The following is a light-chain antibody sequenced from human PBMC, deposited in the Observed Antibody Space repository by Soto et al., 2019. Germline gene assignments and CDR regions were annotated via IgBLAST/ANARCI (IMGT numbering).Light chain of an antibody. Sequence: QSALTQPASVSGSPGQSITISCTGSSSDIGAFNYVAWYQQHPGKAPKLIIHGVTNRPSGVSSRFSGSKSDYTASLTISGLQAEDEADYYCSSYTTAFFYVFGTGTKLPS. J-gene: IGLJ1*01. CDR1: SSDIGAFNY. CDR2: GVT. CDR3: SSYTTAFFYV. V-gene: IGLV2-14*01.